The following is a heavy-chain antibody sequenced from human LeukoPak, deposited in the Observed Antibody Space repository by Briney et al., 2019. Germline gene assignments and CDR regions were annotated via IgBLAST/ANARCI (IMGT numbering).Heavy chain of an antibody. Sequence: GGSLRLSCAASGFSFSNYGMHWVRQAPGKGLEWVAFIRYDGSNKDYADSVKGRFTISISRDNSKNTLYLQMNSLRAEDTAVYYCAKDARYCSGGSCYSTTTFDHWGQGTLVTVSP. CDR2: IRYDGSNK. V-gene: IGHV3-30*02. J-gene: IGHJ4*02. CDR3: AKDARYCSGGSCYSTTTFDH. D-gene: IGHD2-15*01. CDR1: GFSFSNYG.